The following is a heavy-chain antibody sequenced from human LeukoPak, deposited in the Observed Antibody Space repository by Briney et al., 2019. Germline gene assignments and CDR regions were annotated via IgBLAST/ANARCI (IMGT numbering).Heavy chain of an antibody. D-gene: IGHD3-3*02. Sequence: GGSLRLSCAVSGXTFSRYSMNWVPQAPGKGLGWVSVISGGSTSTFYADSVKGRFTISRDNAKNSLYLQMDTLRAEDTAVYYCARNTPSLSTNGMDVWGQGTTVTVSS. CDR1: GXTFSRYS. V-gene: IGHV3-21*01. CDR3: ARNTPSLSTNGMDV. J-gene: IGHJ6*02. CDR2: ISGGSTST.